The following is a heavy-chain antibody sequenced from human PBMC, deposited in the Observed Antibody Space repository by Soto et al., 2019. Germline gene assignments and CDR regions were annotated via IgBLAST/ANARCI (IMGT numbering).Heavy chain of an antibody. V-gene: IGHV3-21*01. J-gene: IGHJ4*02. CDR1: GFTFGSHN. CDR3: ARGFCSGGTCFHGNCDY. Sequence: EVRLMESGGGQVKPGGSLRLSCTASGFTFGSHNFIWVRQAPGKGLEWVSSISSISRDILYGDSVKGRFTVSRDNARNTVFLQMNSLRVEDTAVYYCARGFCSGGTCFHGNCDYWGQGTLVTVSA. D-gene: IGHD2-15*01. CDR2: ISSISRDI.